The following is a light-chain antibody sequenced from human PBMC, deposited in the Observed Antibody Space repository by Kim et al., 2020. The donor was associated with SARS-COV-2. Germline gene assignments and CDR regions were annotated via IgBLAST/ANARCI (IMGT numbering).Light chain of an antibody. J-gene: IGKJ2*02. V-gene: IGKV3-20*01. Sequence: PGERATRSCRASQSLSSSYLAWYQQKPGQAPRLLIDGASRRATGSPDRFSGSGSGTDFTLTISRLEPEDFAVYYCQQYGNSPPGGTFGQGTKLEI. CDR2: GAS. CDR1: QSLSSSY. CDR3: QQYGNSPPGGT.